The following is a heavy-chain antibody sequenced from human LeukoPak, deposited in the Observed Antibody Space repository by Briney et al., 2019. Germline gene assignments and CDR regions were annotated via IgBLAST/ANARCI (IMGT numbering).Heavy chain of an antibody. V-gene: IGHV4-34*01. CDR2: INHSGSA. J-gene: IGHJ4*02. CDR3: ARGQGTVTTH. CDR1: GGSFSGYY. D-gene: IGHD4-17*01. Sequence: SETLSLTCAVSGGSFSGYYWTWIRQPPGKGLEWIGEINHSGSANYNPSLKSRVTISLDTSKNQFSLKLSSVTAADTAVYYCARGQGTVTTHWGQGTLVTISS.